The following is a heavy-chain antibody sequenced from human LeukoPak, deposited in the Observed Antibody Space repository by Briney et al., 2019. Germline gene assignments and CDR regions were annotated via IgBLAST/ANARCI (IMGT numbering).Heavy chain of an antibody. CDR3: AKVRYDSSGYQSPYFDY. J-gene: IGHJ4*02. CDR2: ISGSADST. Sequence: PGGSLRLSCAASGFAFSSYAMCWVRQAPGKGLQWVSAISGSADSTYYADSVKGRFTISRDNSKNTLYLQMNSLRAEDTAVYYCAKVRYDSSGYQSPYFDYWGQGSLVTVPS. CDR1: GFAFSSYA. V-gene: IGHV3-23*01. D-gene: IGHD3-22*01.